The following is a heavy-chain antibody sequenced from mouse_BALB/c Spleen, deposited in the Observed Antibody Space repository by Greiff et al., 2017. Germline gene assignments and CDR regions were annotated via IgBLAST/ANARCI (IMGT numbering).Heavy chain of an antibody. J-gene: IGHJ4*01. CDR2: ISYSGST. V-gene: IGHV3-2*02. CDR1: GYSITSDYA. Sequence: EVKLEESGPGLVKPSQSLSLTCTVTGYSITSDYAWNWIRQFPGNKLEWMGYISYSGSTSYNPSLKSRISITRDTSKNQFFLQLNSVTTEDTATYYCAREDYYAMDYWGQGTSVTVSS. CDR3: AREDYYAMDY.